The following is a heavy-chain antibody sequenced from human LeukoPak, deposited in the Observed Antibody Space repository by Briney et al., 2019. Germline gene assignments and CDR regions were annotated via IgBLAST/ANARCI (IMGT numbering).Heavy chain of an antibody. CDR2: ISSSSSYI. CDR3: ARDLSGVTGYTYGRGIDY. V-gene: IGHV3-21*01. CDR1: GFTFSSYT. Sequence: GGSLRLSCPASGFTFSSYTMNWVRQAPGKGLEWVSSISSSSSYIYYADSVKGRFTISRDNAKTSLYLQMNSLRAEDTAVYYCARDLSGVTGYTYGRGIDYWGQGTLVTVSS. J-gene: IGHJ4*02. D-gene: IGHD5-18*01.